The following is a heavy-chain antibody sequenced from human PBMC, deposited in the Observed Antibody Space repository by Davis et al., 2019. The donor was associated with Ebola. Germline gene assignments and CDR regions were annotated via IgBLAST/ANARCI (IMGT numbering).Heavy chain of an antibody. CDR3: ARDSGGYSVDY. CDR2: VNPDNGLS. V-gene: IGHV1-2*02. D-gene: IGHD3-16*01. J-gene: IGHJ4*02. CDR1: GYSFTARY. Sequence: VSVKVSCKASGYSFTARYIHWVRQAPGQGLEWMGWVNPDNGLSYFARKFEGRVTMTGDTSINTVYVELSSLTSADTAIYYCARDSGGYSVDYWGQGTLVTVSS.